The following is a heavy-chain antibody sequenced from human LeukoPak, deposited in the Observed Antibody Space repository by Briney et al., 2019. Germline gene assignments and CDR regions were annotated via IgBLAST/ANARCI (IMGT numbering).Heavy chain of an antibody. CDR3: ARDAQISAAAYYFDY. Sequence: GGSLRLSCAASGFXFSRYPIHWVRQAPGKGLEWVTVISTDGRDIKYAASVKGRFTISRDSSKNTLSLQMNSLRTDDTAVYYCARDAQISAAAYYFDYWGQGTLVTVSS. V-gene: IGHV3-30*04. CDR2: ISTDGRDI. CDR1: GFXFSRYP. J-gene: IGHJ4*02. D-gene: IGHD6-13*01.